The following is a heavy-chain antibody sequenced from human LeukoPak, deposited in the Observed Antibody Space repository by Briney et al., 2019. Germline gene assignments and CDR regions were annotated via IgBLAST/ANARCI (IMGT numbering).Heavy chain of an antibody. CDR3: ARDPSGSYHWFDP. CDR1: GYTFTSYD. CDR2: MNPNSGNT. V-gene: IGHV1-8*01. D-gene: IGHD1-26*01. Sequence: ASVKVSCKASGYTFTSYDINWVRQATGQGLEWMGWMNPNSGNTGYAQKFQGRATMTRNTSISTAYMELSSLRSEDTAVYYCARDPSGSYHWFDPWGQGTLVTVSS. J-gene: IGHJ5*02.